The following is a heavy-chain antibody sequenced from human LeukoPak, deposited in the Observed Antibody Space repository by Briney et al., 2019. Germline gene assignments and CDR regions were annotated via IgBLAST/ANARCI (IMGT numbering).Heavy chain of an antibody. CDR1: GFTVSSNF. D-gene: IGHD3-22*01. J-gene: IGHJ4*02. CDR3: ARLHHDSSGYYLDY. V-gene: IGHV3-53*01. Sequence: GSLRLSCAASGFTVSSNFMSWVRQAPGKGLEWVSVIYSADTTYYADSVKGRFTISRDNSKNTLYLQMNSLRVEDTAVYYCARLHHDSSGYYLDYWGQGTMATVSS. CDR2: IYSADTT.